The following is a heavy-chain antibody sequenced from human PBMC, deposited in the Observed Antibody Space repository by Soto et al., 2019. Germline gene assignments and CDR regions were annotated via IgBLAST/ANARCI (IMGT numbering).Heavy chain of an antibody. CDR2: IYYSGTT. J-gene: IGHJ5*02. CDR1: CGSISSYY. V-gene: IGHV4-59*01. CDR3: ARGFKWFVP. Sequence: SETLSLTCSVSCGSISSYYWSWIRQPPGKGLEWIGNIYYSGTTNYNPSLKSRVTISVDTSKNQFSLKLSSVTAADTAVYYCARGFKWFVPWGQGTLVTVSS.